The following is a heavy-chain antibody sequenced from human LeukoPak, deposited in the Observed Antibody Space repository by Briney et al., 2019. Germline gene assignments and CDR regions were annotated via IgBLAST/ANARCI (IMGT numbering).Heavy chain of an antibody. D-gene: IGHD1-26*01. V-gene: IGHV3-66*01. Sequence: GGSLRLSCAASGLTFSSYSMNWVRQAPGKGLEWVSLIYSGGSTNYADSVKGRFTISRDNSKNTLYLQMNSLRAEDTAVYYCARGWELGVFDYWGQGSLVTVSS. CDR3: ARGWELGVFDY. CDR1: GLTFSSYS. J-gene: IGHJ4*02. CDR2: IYSGGST.